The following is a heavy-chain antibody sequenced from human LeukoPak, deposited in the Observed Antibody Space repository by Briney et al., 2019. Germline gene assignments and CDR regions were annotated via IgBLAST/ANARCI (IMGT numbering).Heavy chain of an antibody. V-gene: IGHV1-2*02. CDR1: GYTFTGYY. Sequence: GASVKVSCKASGYTFTGYYMHWVRQAPGQGLEWMGWINPNSGGTNYAQKFQGRVTMTRGTSISTAYMELSRLRSDDTAVYYCARVGGAPSRWFDPWGQGTLVTVSS. D-gene: IGHD6-13*01. CDR2: INPNSGGT. J-gene: IGHJ5*02. CDR3: ARVGGAPSRWFDP.